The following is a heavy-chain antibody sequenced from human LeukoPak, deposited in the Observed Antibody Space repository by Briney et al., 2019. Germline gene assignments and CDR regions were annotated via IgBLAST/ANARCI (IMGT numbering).Heavy chain of an antibody. J-gene: IGHJ4*02. D-gene: IGHD3-9*01. V-gene: IGHV1-24*01. CDR3: ATGTHYDLLPF. CDR1: GYSITELS. CDR2: FDPGSSEI. Sequence: GASVKVSCKVSGYSITELSTHWVRQAPGKGLEWMGGFDPGSSEIIYEQKFQDRVTMTEDTSTDTAYMELSSLRSEDTALYYCATGTHYDLLPFWGQGTLVTVSS.